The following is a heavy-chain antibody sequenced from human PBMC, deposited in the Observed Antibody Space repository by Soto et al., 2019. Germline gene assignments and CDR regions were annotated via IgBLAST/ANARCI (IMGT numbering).Heavy chain of an antibody. V-gene: IGHV3-30*18. J-gene: IGHJ4*02. CDR3: AKDLSSGGSPRYYFDY. Sequence: GGSLRLSCAASGFTFSSYGMHWVRQAPGKGLEWVAVISYDGSNKYYADSVKGRFTISRDNSKNTLYLQMNSLRAEDTAVYYCAKDLSSGGSPRYYFDYWGQGTLVTVSS. CDR1: GFTFSSYG. CDR2: ISYDGSNK. D-gene: IGHD2-15*01.